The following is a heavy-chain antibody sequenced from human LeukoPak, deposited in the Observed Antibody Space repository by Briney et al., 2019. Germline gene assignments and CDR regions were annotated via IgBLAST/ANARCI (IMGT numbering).Heavy chain of an antibody. CDR1: GGSFSGYY. D-gene: IGHD6-19*01. J-gene: IGHJ4*02. CDR2: INHSGRT. V-gene: IGHV4-34*01. Sequence: SQTLSLTCAAYGGSFSGYYWSWIRQPPGKGLEWIGEINHSGRTNYNPSLKSRVTISVDTSKNLGSLKVSAAAAADTAGEYCARGVRSGWKDYWGQGTLVTVSS. CDR3: ARGVRSGWKDY.